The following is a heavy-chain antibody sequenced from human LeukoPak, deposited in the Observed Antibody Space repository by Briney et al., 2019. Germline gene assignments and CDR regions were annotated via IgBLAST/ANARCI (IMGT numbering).Heavy chain of an antibody. J-gene: IGHJ5*02. V-gene: IGHV4-4*02. CDR2: IYHSGST. CDR3: ARQYQLQDNWFDP. D-gene: IGHD2-2*01. CDR1: GVSISSSNW. Sequence: ASGTLSLTCAVSGVSISSSNWWSWVRQPPGKGLEWIGEIYHSGSTNYNPSLKSRVTISVDRSKNQFSLKLSSVTAADTAVYYCARQYQLQDNWFDPWGQGTLVTVSS.